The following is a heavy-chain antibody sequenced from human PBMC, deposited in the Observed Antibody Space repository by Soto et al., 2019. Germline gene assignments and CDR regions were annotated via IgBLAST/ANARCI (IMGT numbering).Heavy chain of an antibody. CDR3: VKDWSGNKCPCMDV. CDR2: ISGDGETT. V-gene: IGHV3-23*01. Sequence: EVQVLESGGGLLQPGGSLRLSCVASGFTFNTHAMTWVRQGPGMGLEWTSSISGDGETTYYADSVKGRFTVSRDNSKNTLYLQMNRLRVEDTATYYCVKDWSGNKCPCMDVWGQGTTVTVSS. CDR1: GFTFNTHA. J-gene: IGHJ6*02. D-gene: IGHD3-3*01.